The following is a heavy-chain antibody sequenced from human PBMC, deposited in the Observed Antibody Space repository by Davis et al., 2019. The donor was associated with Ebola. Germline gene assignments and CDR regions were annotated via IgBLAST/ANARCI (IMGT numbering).Heavy chain of an antibody. Sequence: SVKVSCKASGGTFSSYAISWVRQAPGQGLEWMGGIIPIFGTANYAQKFQGRVTITADKSTNTAYMELSSLRSEDTAVYYCAREGSGWSDVTTFNHYGMDVWGQGTTVTVSS. CDR1: GGTFSSYA. CDR3: AREGSGWSDVTTFNHYGMDV. CDR2: IIPIFGTA. V-gene: IGHV1-69*06. J-gene: IGHJ6*02. D-gene: IGHD6-19*01.